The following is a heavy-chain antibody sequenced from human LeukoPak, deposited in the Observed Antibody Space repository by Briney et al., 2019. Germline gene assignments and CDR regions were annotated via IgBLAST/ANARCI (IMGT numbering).Heavy chain of an antibody. CDR3: ARDPYGGLDY. V-gene: IGHV4-31*03. D-gene: IGHD4-23*01. CDR2: IFDTGST. J-gene: IGHJ4*02. Sequence: SETLSLTCTVSGGSINDGDFYWSWIRQHPGKGLEWIGNIFDTGSTHYSPSLMSRVTMSVDTSRNQFSLKLSSVTAADTAVYYCARDPYGGLDYWGQGTLVTVSS. CDR1: GGSINDGDFY.